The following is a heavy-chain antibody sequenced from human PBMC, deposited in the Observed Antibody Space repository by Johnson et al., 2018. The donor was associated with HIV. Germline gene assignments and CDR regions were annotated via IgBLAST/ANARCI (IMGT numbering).Heavy chain of an antibody. J-gene: IGHJ3*02. CDR3: ASDAPRRRAVADPKDVHDAFDI. CDR2: ISYDGSNK. Sequence: QVQLVESGGGVVQPGTSLRLSCAASGFTFTSFAMHWVRQAPGKGLEWVAFISYDGSNKYFTDSVRGRFTISRDNSKNTLFLQMNSLRAEDTAVYYCASDAPRRRAVADPKDVHDAFDIWGQGTMVTVSS. CDR1: GFTFTSFA. D-gene: IGHD6-19*01. V-gene: IGHV3-30-3*01.